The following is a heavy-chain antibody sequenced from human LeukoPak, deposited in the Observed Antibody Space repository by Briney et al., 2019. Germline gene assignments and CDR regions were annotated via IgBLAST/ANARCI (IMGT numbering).Heavy chain of an antibody. J-gene: IGHJ3*02. CDR2: ISASGANR. CDR3: ARTIVAMTGGAFDI. CDR1: GFTFNRYG. Sequence: PGGSLRLSCAASGFTFNRYGMSWVRQAPGKGLEWVSGISASGANRYYADSVKGRFTISRDNSRDTLSVQMNSLRAEDTAVYYCARTIVAMTGGAFDIWGQGTMVTVSS. D-gene: IGHD5-12*01. V-gene: IGHV3-23*01.